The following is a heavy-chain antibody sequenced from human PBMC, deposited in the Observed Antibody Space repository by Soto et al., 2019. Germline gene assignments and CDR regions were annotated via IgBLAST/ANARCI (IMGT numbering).Heavy chain of an antibody. CDR3: ARYPYYDILTGYYSDYYYYGMDV. Sequence: ASVKVSCKASGYTFTSYAMHWVRQAPGQRLEWMGWINAGNGNTKYSQKFQGRVTMTRDTSTSTVYMELSSLRSEDTAVYYCARYPYYDILTGYYSDYYYYGMDVWGQGTTVTVSS. D-gene: IGHD3-9*01. V-gene: IGHV1-3*01. CDR2: INAGNGNT. CDR1: GYTFTSYA. J-gene: IGHJ6*02.